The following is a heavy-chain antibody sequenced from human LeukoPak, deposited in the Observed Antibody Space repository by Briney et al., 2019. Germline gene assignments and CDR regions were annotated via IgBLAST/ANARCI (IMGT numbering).Heavy chain of an antibody. J-gene: IGHJ4*02. CDR2: INHSGST. V-gene: IGHV4-34*01. D-gene: IGHD3-10*01. CDR3: ARVGADGSGFLFDY. Sequence: SETLSLTCAVYGGSFSGYYWSWIRQPPGKGLEWIGEINHSGSTNYNPSLKSRVTISVDTSKNQFSLELSSVTAADTAVYYCARVGADGSGFLFDYWGQGTLVTVSS. CDR1: GGSFSGYY.